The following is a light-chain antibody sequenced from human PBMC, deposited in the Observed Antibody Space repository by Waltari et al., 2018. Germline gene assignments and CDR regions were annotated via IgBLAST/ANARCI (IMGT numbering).Light chain of an antibody. Sequence: QSALTQPASVSGSPGQSITISCTATTSDVGNYNPVSWYQHHPGKTPKLISYEVIKRPSGISNRVSGSNSGKTASLRISGLRAEDEADYCCCAYAGSTTFFGGGTKLTVL. J-gene: IGLJ2*01. V-gene: IGLV2-23*02. CDR1: TSDVGNYNP. CDR3: CAYAGSTTF. CDR2: EVI.